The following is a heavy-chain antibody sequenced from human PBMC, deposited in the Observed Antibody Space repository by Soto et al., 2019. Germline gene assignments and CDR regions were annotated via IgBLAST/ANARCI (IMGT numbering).Heavy chain of an antibody. J-gene: IGHJ4*02. CDR3: AREWSVAKTGY. Sequence: HPGGSLRLSCAASGFTFSNYSMHWVRQAPGKGLEWVAVISKDGDKKYYADSVKGRFTISRDNSKNTLYLQMNRLRPEDTAVHYCAREWSVAKTGYWGQGTQVTVSS. CDR2: ISKDGDKK. D-gene: IGHD5-12*01. V-gene: IGHV3-30-3*01. CDR1: GFTFSNYS.